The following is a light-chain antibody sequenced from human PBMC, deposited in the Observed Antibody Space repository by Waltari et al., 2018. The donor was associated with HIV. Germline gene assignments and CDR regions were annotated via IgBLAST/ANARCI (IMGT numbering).Light chain of an antibody. CDR3: AAWDYCLSGPYV. Sequence: QSVLTQQPSASGTPGQRVTISWSGSSSNIGRNYVYWYQQPPGSAPQLLILRSNQRPSGFPDLFSGSKSGTSASLAISGLRSEDGADYYCAAWDYCLSGPYVFGTGTKVTVL. CDR1: SSNIGRNY. CDR2: RSN. J-gene: IGLJ1*01. V-gene: IGLV1-47*01.